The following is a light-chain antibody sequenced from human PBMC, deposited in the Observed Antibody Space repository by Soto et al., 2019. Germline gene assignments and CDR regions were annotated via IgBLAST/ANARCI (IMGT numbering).Light chain of an antibody. CDR1: QSISSS. J-gene: IGKJ1*01. CDR3: QQYNSYSRT. Sequence: DIPMTQSPSTLSASVGDRVTITCRAGQSISSSLAWYQQKPGKAPKLLIYKASSLEGGVPSRFSGSGSGTEFTLTISSLQPVDFATYYCQQYNSYSRTFGQGTKVEIK. V-gene: IGKV1-5*03. CDR2: KAS.